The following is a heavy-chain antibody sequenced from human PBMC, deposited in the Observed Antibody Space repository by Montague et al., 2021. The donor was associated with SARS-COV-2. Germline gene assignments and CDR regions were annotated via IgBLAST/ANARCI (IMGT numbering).Heavy chain of an antibody. CDR3: ARLVDTYYYYYGMDV. CDR2: IYYSGST. V-gene: IGHV4-39*01. J-gene: IGHJ6*02. Sequence: SETLSLTCTVSGGSISSSSYYWGWIRQPPGKGLEWIGSIYYSGSTYYNPSLKSRVTISVDTSKNQFSLKLSSVTAADTTEYYCARLVDTYYYYYGMDVWGQGTTVTVSS. D-gene: IGHD5-18*01. CDR1: GGSISSSSYY.